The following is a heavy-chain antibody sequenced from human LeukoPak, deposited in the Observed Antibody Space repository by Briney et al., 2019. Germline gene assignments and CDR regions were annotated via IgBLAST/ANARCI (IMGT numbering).Heavy chain of an antibody. CDR3: ARARQGDGDY. D-gene: IGHD3-10*01. Sequence: GGSLRLSCAVSGFTFSSYEMNWVRQAPGKGLDWVSYISSSGSTIYYADSVKGRFTISRDNAKNSLYLQMNSLRAEDTAVYYCARARQGDGDYWGQGTLVTVSS. J-gene: IGHJ4*02. CDR1: GFTFSSYE. V-gene: IGHV3-48*03. CDR2: ISSSGSTI.